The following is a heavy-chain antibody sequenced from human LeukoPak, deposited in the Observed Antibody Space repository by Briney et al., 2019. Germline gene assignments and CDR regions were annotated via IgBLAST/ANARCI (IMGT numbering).Heavy chain of an antibody. CDR1: GYTXTXXG. Sequence: ASVKVSCKASGYTXTXXGIXWVRQAPGXXXXXXXXXSAYNGNTNYAQKLQGRVTMTTDTSTSTAYMELRSLRSDDTAVYYCLVYYYDSSGYPYYFDYWGQGTLVTVSS. CDR3: LVYYYDSSGYPYYFDY. J-gene: IGHJ4*02. V-gene: IGHV1-18*01. CDR2: XSAYNGNT. D-gene: IGHD3-22*01.